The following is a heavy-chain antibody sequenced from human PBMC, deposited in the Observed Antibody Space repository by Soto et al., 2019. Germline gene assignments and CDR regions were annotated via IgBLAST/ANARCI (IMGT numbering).Heavy chain of an antibody. D-gene: IGHD3-10*01. Sequence: SETLSLTCTVSGGSISSYYWSWIRQPPGKGLEWIGYIYYSGSTNYNPSLKSRVTISVDTSKNQFSLKLSSVTAADTAVYYCARLRTDYYGSQGGLDYWGQGTLVTTSS. V-gene: IGHV4-59*08. CDR1: GGSISSYY. J-gene: IGHJ4*02. CDR2: IYYSGST. CDR3: ARLRTDYYGSQGGLDY.